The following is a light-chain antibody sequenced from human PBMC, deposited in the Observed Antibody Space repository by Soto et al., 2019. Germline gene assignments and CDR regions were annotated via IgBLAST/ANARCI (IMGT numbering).Light chain of an antibody. CDR3: SSYTSSSTYV. J-gene: IGLJ1*01. Sequence: QSALTQPPSASGSPEKSVTISCTGTSSDVGGYNFVSWYQQHPGKAPKLIIYEVTKRPSGVPDRFSGSKSGNTASLTVSGLQAEDEADYYCSSYTSSSTYVFGTGTKLTVL. V-gene: IGLV2-8*01. CDR2: EVT. CDR1: SSDVGGYNF.